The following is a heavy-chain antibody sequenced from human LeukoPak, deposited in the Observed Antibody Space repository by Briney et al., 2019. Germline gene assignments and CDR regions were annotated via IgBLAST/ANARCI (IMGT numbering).Heavy chain of an antibody. CDR1: GFTFSSHN. D-gene: IGHD2-15*01. CDR2: ISDSSITM. Sequence: GGSLRLSCAASGFTFSSHNMVWVRQPPGKGLEWISYISDSSITMYYADSVKGRFTITRDNAKNSLYLQMNSLRAEDTAVYYCARDGGFCSGGFCYRLFDPWGQGTLVTVSS. J-gene: IGHJ5*02. CDR3: ARDGGFCSGGFCYRLFDP. V-gene: IGHV3-48*04.